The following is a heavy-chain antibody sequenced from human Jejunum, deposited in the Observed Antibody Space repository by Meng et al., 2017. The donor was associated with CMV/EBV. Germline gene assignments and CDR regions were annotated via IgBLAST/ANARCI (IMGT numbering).Heavy chain of an antibody. CDR3: ARLNLAAFYS. CDR2: ITGGGNTK. V-gene: IGHV3-48*03. CDR1: GFTFSSSE. D-gene: IGHD2/OR15-2a*01. J-gene: IGHJ5*02. Sequence: SCVASGFTFSSSEMNCVRQAPGKGLEWVAYITGGGNTKYYADSVKGRFTISRDNAKSSLYLQMNSLRAEDAAVYYCARLNLAAFYSWGQGALVTVSS.